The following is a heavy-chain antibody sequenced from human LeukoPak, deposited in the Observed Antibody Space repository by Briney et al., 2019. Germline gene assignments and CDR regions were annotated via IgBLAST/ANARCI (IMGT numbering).Heavy chain of an antibody. J-gene: IGHJ4*02. Sequence: GGSLRLSCAASGFTFSSYSMNWVRQAPGKGLEWVSYISSSSTIYYADSVKGRFTISRDNAKNSLYLQMNSLRAEDTAVYYCAREGTSCLDYWGQGTLVTVSS. CDR3: AREGTSCLDY. CDR1: GFTFSSYS. CDR2: ISSSSTI. D-gene: IGHD2-2*01. V-gene: IGHV3-48*04.